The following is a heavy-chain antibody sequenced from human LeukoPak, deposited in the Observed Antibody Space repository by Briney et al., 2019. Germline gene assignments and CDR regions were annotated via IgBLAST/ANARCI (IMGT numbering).Heavy chain of an antibody. D-gene: IGHD3-10*01. Sequence: PGGSLRLSCEASGFSVSSNYMTWVRQAPGKGLEWVSVIYSGGSTYYADSVKGRFIISRDNSKNTVYLQMNSLRAEDTAVYYRARVIGVVRADYYFDYWGQGTLVAVSS. V-gene: IGHV3-53*01. CDR2: IYSGGST. J-gene: IGHJ4*02. CDR3: ARVIGVVRADYYFDY. CDR1: GFSVSSNY.